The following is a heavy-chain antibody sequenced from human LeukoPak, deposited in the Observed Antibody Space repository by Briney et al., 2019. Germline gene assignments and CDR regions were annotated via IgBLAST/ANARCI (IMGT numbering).Heavy chain of an antibody. CDR1: GYSFTSYW. CDR2: IYPGDSDT. J-gene: IGHJ1*01. V-gene: IGHV5-51*01. D-gene: IGHD6-6*01. CDR3: ARSQKEYSNQPGIFQH. Sequence: GESLKISCKGSGYSFTSYWIGWVRQMPGKGLEWMGIIYPGDSDTRYSPSFQGQVTISADKSISTAYLQWSSLKASDTAMYYCARSQKEYSNQPGIFQHWGQGTLVTVSS.